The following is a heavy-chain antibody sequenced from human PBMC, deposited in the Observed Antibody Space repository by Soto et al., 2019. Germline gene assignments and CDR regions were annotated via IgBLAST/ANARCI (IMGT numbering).Heavy chain of an antibody. CDR1: GFTFSSYA. J-gene: IGHJ4*02. D-gene: IGHD4-17*01. Sequence: GGSLRLSCAASGFTFSSYAMSWVRQAPGKGLEWVSAISGSGGSTYYADSVKGRFTISRDNSKNTLYLQMNSLRAEDTAVYYCAKDFWSDWEYGDYVNPPFEYWGQGTRVTVSS. CDR2: ISGSGGST. CDR3: AKDFWSDWEYGDYVNPPFEY. V-gene: IGHV3-23*01.